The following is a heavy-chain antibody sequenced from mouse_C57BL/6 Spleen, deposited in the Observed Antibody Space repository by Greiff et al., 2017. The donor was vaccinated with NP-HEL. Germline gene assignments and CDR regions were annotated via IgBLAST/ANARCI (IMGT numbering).Heavy chain of an antibody. CDR1: GYTFTSYW. Sequence: QVQLQQPGAELVRPGSSVKLSCKASGYTFTSYWMDWVKQRPGQGLEWIGNIYPSDSETHYNPKFKDKATLTVDKSSSTAYMQLSSLTSEDSAVYYCARLEDDYDPFDYWGQGTTLTVSS. CDR3: ARLEDDYDPFDY. D-gene: IGHD2-4*01. V-gene: IGHV1-61*01. CDR2: IYPSDSET. J-gene: IGHJ2*01.